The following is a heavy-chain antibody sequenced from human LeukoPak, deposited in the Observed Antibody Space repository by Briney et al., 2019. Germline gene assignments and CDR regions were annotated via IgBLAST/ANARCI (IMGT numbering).Heavy chain of an antibody. CDR1: GYTFTGYY. V-gene: IGHV1-8*03. CDR3: ASMHSYGGDIVDY. D-gene: IGHD5-18*01. CDR2: MNPNSGNT. J-gene: IGHJ4*02. Sequence: ASVKVSCKASGYTFTGYYMHWVRQAPGQGLEWMGWMNPNSGNTGYAQKFQGRVTITRNTSISTAYMELSSLRSEDTAVYYCASMHSYGGDIVDYWGQGTLVTVSS.